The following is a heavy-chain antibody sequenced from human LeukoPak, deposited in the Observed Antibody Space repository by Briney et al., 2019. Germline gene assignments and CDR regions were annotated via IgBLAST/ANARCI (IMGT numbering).Heavy chain of an antibody. CDR1: GGSLKSYY. Sequence: PSETLSLTCSVSGGSLKSYYWNWIRQPPGKGLEWIGSIYYSGSTYYNPSLKSRVTISVDTSKNQFSLKLSSVTAADTAVYYCARHTRVYYLDPWGQGTLVTVSS. CDR2: IYYSGST. CDR3: ARHTRVYYLDP. D-gene: IGHD3-22*01. V-gene: IGHV4-59*05. J-gene: IGHJ5*02.